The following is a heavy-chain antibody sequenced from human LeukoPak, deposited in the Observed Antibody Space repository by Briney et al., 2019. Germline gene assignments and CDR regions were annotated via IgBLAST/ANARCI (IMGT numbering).Heavy chain of an antibody. Sequence: GGSLRLSCAASGFSFSSYNMNWVRQAPGKGLEWVSSITTSSTYTFYADSVKGRFTISRDNVKNSLYLQMNSLRAEDTAVYYCARAEAAIWRTYDILTGYYRWGGYYFDYWGQGTLVTVSS. CDR3: ARAEAAIWRTYDILTGYYRWGGYYFDY. D-gene: IGHD3-9*01. CDR1: GFSFSSYN. V-gene: IGHV3-21*01. J-gene: IGHJ4*02. CDR2: ITTSSTYT.